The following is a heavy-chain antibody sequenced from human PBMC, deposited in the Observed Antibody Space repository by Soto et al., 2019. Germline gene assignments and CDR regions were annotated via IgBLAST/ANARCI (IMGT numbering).Heavy chain of an antibody. V-gene: IGHV4-39*01. Sequence: SETLSLTCTVSGGSISSSSYYWGWIRQPPGKGLEWIGSIYYSGSTYYNPSLKSRVTISVDTSKNQFSLKLSSVTAADTAVYYCAKPTVTTFSYLDAFDIWGQGAMVT. J-gene: IGHJ3*02. CDR2: IYYSGST. CDR1: GGSISSSSYY. CDR3: AKPTVTTFSYLDAFDI. D-gene: IGHD4-4*01.